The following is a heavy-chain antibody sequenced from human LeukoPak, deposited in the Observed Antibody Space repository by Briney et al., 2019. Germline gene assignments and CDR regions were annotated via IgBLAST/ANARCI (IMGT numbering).Heavy chain of an antibody. V-gene: IGHV6-1*01. CDR2: TYYRSQWHN. Sequence: TSQTLSLTCAVSGDIFSNNNGAWDWIRQSPSRGLEWLGRTYYRSQWHNDYARSVMSRISVYPDTSKNQFSLHLSSVTPDDTAVYYCASGYAFDVWGRGTMVTVSS. CDR1: GDIFSNNNGA. J-gene: IGHJ3*01. CDR3: ASGYAFDV.